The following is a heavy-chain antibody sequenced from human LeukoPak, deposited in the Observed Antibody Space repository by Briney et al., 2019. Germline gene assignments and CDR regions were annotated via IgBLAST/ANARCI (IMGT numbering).Heavy chain of an antibody. J-gene: IGHJ4*02. CDR3: ARYLTARGSFDY. D-gene: IGHD3-16*01. CDR1: GVSVTNYY. CDR2: NYPTGDT. V-gene: IGHV4-4*07. Sequence: SETLSLTCSVSGVSVTNYYWSWVRQPAGKRLEWIGRNYPTGDTIYNPSLKSRVTMSVDMSKNHLSLKLTSVTAADAAVYYCARYLTARGSFDYWGQGILVSVSS.